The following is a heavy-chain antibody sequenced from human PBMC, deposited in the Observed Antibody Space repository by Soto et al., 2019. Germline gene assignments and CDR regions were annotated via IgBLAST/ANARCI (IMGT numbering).Heavy chain of an antibody. Sequence: NPSETLSLTCTVSGGSIRSSNYYWAWVRQPPGKGLEWIANIYYSGDTYFHPSLRSRLTVSVDTSKNQFSLKLSSLTAADTAMYYCASLHVPGNFDYWGQGTLVTVSS. CDR3: ASLHVPGNFDY. V-gene: IGHV4-39*01. CDR2: IYYSGDT. J-gene: IGHJ4*02. CDR1: GGSIRSSNYY. D-gene: IGHD6-13*01.